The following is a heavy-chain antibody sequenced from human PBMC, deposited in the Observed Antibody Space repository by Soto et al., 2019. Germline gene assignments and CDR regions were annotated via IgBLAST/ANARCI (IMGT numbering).Heavy chain of an antibody. V-gene: IGHV4-39*01. J-gene: IGHJ6*01. CDR2: IYQSGNT. D-gene: IGHD3-16*01. CDR3: ARTPPSLWDLVGEPLDRQGDYHKAVGV. Sequence: QLQLQESGPGLVKPSETLSLTCTVSGGSIRGHIYSWGWIRQTPGGGLQWIGSIYQSGNTHFNPSLRTRVSMSVDTSKNQFSLTLASVTAADTAVYFCARTPPSLWDLVGEPLDRQGDYHKAVGVWGQGTTVTVSS. CDR1: GGSIRGHIYS.